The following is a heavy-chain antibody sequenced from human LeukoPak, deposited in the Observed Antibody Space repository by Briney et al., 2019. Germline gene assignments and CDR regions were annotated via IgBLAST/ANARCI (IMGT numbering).Heavy chain of an antibody. J-gene: IGHJ4*02. Sequence: GGSLRLSCAASGFTFSNYGMRWVRQAPGKGLEWVAFIPYDGSIKYYADSVKGRFTISRDNPKNTLYLQMNSLRAEDTAVYYCAKDGENYSVDYWGQGTLVTVSS. D-gene: IGHD1-7*01. CDR3: AKDGENYSVDY. V-gene: IGHV3-30*02. CDR1: GFTFSNYG. CDR2: IPYDGSIK.